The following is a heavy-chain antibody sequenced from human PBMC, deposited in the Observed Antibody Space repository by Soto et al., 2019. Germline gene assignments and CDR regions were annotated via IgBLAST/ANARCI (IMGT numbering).Heavy chain of an antibody. V-gene: IGHV4-34*01. D-gene: IGHD2-2*01. J-gene: IGHJ5*02. CDR3: ARAVYCSRTSCYSANWFDP. CDR1: GGSFSGYY. Sequence: QVQLQQWGAGLLKPSETLSLTCAVYGGSFSGYYWSWIRQPPGQGLEWIGEINHSGSTNYNPSLKSRVTISVDTAKNQFSRKLSSVTAADTAVYYGARAVYCSRTSCYSANWFDPWGQGTLVTVSS. CDR2: INHSGST.